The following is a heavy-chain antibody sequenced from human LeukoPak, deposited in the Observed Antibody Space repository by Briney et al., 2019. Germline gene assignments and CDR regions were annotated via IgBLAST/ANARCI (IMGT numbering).Heavy chain of an antibody. Sequence: PGGALRLSRATSGFKFEDYGMSWVRQAPGKGLEWVSDINWNARGTGYADAVKGRFTISRDNAKNSLYLQMNSLRVENTALYRCARVGGGYDYWGQGTLVTVSS. J-gene: IGHJ4*02. D-gene: IGHD3-22*01. CDR2: INWNARGT. CDR1: GFKFEDYG. V-gene: IGHV3-20*01. CDR3: ARVGGGYDY.